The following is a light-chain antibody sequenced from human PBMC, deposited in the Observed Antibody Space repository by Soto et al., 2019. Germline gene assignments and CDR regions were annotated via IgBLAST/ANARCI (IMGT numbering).Light chain of an antibody. CDR1: QTISSW. CDR2: KAS. Sequence: DIQMTPSPSTLSGSVGDRVTITCRASQTISSWLAWYQQKPGKAPKLLIYKASTLKSGVPSRFSGSGSGTDFTLTISRLEPEDFAVYYCQQYGSSPGWTFGQGTKVDIK. J-gene: IGKJ1*01. CDR3: QQYGSSPGWT. V-gene: IGKV1-5*03.